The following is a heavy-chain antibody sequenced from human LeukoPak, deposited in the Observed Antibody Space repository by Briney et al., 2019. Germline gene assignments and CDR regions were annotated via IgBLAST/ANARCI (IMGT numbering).Heavy chain of an antibody. CDR3: ASLYSGFPAPYDY. Sequence: GGSLRLSCAASGFTFSSYAMSWVRQAPGKGLEWVSAISGSGGSTYYADSVKGRFTISRDNSKNTLYLQLNSLRAEDTAVYYCASLYSGFPAPYDYWGQGTLVTVSS. CDR1: GFTFSSYA. D-gene: IGHD5-12*01. V-gene: IGHV3-23*01. CDR2: ISGSGGST. J-gene: IGHJ4*02.